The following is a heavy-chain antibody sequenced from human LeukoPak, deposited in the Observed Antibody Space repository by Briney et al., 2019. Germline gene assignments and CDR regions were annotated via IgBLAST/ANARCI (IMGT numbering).Heavy chain of an antibody. CDR3: ARRGDYDDRRGYHTPAFDY. J-gene: IGHJ4*02. Sequence: SETLSLTCTVSGASVSSTGYYWAWIRQPPGKGLDWIGSIYYSVSTYYNPSLKSRVTISLDTSKNQVSLKLKSVTAADTAVYYCARRGDYDDRRGYHTPAFDYWGQGTLVTVSS. CDR1: GASVSSTGYY. D-gene: IGHD3-22*01. CDR2: IYYSVST. V-gene: IGHV4-39*01.